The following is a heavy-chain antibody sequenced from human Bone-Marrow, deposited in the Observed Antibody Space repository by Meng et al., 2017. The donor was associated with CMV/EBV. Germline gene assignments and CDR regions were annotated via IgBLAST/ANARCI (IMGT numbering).Heavy chain of an antibody. J-gene: IGHJ4*02. Sequence: GGSLRPSCLVSGFIDNNYYMTWVRQAPGKGLEWVSVIYTGGTTYYADSVKGRFTISRDNSKNTLYLQMNSLRAEDTAVYYCAIEVELIESGDYWGQGTLVTVSS. CDR3: AIEVELIESGDY. CDR1: GFIDNNYY. D-gene: IGHD1-26*01. CDR2: IYTGGTT. V-gene: IGHV3-66*02.